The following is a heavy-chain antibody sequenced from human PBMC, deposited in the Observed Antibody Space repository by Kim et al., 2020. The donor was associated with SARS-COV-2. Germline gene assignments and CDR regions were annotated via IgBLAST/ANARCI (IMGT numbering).Heavy chain of an antibody. Sequence: ASVKVSCKASGYTFTGYYMHWVRQAPGQGLEWMGRINPNSGGTNYAQKFQGRVTMTRDTSISTAYMELSRLRSDDTAVYYCARSQGYGSGSYEFDYWGQGTLVTVSS. CDR3: ARSQGYGSGSYEFDY. CDR2: INPNSGGT. CDR1: GYTFTGYY. J-gene: IGHJ4*02. V-gene: IGHV1-2*06. D-gene: IGHD3-10*01.